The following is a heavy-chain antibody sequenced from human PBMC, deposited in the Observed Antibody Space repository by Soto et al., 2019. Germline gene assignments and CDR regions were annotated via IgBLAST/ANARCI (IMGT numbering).Heavy chain of an antibody. J-gene: IGHJ4*02. CDR1: GLTFSNYW. Sequence: GGSLRLSCVASGLTFSNYWMSWVRQAPGKGLQWVANINLDGSEKYYVDSLKGRFTISRDNAENSLYLEMNTLRAEDTAVYYCARAPDGSGSYYYFVNWGQGTLVTVSS. D-gene: IGHD3-22*01. V-gene: IGHV3-7*03. CDR3: ARAPDGSGSYYYFVN. CDR2: INLDGSEK.